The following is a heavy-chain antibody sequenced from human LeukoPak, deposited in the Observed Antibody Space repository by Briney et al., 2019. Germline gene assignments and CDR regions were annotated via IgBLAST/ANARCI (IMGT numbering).Heavy chain of an antibody. CDR1: GFTFSSYA. Sequence: GGSLRLSCAASGFTFSSYAMSWVRQAPGKGLEWVSGIRGSGDSTDYADSVKGRFTISRDNSKNTLYLQMNSLRAEDTAVYYCARGGYSSSWYVSYWGQGTLVTVSS. D-gene: IGHD6-13*01. CDR3: ARGGYSSSWYVSY. J-gene: IGHJ4*02. V-gene: IGHV3-23*01. CDR2: IRGSGDST.